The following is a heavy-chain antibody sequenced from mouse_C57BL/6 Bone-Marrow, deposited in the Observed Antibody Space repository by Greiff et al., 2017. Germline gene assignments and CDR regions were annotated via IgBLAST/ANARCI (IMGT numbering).Heavy chain of an antibody. J-gene: IGHJ1*03. D-gene: IGHD2-3*01. CDR2: ISYDGSN. Sequence: EVKLQESGPGLVKPSQSLSLTCSVTGYSITSGYYWNWIRQFPGNKLEWMGYISYDGSNNYNPSLKNRISITRDTSKNQFFLKLNSVTTEDTATYYCARDRWLLRSWYFDVWGTGTTVTVSS. V-gene: IGHV3-6*01. CDR3: ARDRWLLRSWYFDV. CDR1: GYSITSGYY.